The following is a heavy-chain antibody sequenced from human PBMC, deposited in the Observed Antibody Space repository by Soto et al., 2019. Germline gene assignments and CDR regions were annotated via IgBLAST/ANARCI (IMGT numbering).Heavy chain of an antibody. J-gene: IGHJ4*02. CDR3: AGERLTGSGYFDY. V-gene: IGHV4-59*01. CDR2: VYNTGGP. Sequence: SETLSLTCTVSDGAITGYYWSWIRQSPGEGLEWIGYVYNTGGPSYNPSLKSRVTMSVDASTNQFSLILTSVTATDTAVYYCAGERLTGSGYFDYWGQGTLVTVSS. D-gene: IGHD3-22*01. CDR1: DGAITGYY.